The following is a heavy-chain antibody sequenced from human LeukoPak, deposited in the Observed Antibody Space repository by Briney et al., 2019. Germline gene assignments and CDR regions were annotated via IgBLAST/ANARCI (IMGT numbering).Heavy chain of an antibody. CDR3: ARDFRGESRGY. CDR1: GGSISNYY. Sequence: PSETLSLTCTVSGGSISNYYWSWIRQPPGKGLEWVGEIYHSGSTNYNPSLKSRVTISVDKSKNQFSLKLSSVTAADTAVYYCARDFRGESRGYWGQGTLVTVSS. D-gene: IGHD3-10*01. V-gene: IGHV4-59*12. CDR2: IYHSGST. J-gene: IGHJ4*02.